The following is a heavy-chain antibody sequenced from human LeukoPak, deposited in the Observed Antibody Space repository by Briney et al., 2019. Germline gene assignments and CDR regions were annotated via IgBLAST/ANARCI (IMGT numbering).Heavy chain of an antibody. CDR3: AKDLQWDKLGGSAFDI. CDR1: GFTFDDYA. J-gene: IGHJ3*02. V-gene: IGHV3-9*01. D-gene: IGHD1-26*01. Sequence: GGSLRLSCAASGFTFDDYAMHWVRQAPGKGLEWVSGISWNSGSIGYADSVKGRFTISRDNAKNSLYLQMNSLRAEDTALYYCAKDLQWDKLGGSAFDIWGQGTMVTVST. CDR2: ISWNSGSI.